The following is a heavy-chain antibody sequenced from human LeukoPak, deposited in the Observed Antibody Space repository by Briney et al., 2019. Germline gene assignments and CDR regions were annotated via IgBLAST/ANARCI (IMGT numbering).Heavy chain of an antibody. CDR1: GFSITTGYY. D-gene: IGHD2-2*01. Sequence: SETLSLTCTVSGFSITTGYYWAWIRQPPGKGLKWIGYIYYSGSTNYNPSLKSRVTISVDTSKNQFSLKLSSVTAADTAVYYCAGTYCSSTSCYGGYYYGMDVWGQGTTVTVSS. CDR3: AGTYCSSTSCYGGYYYGMDV. CDR2: IYYSGST. V-gene: IGHV4-61*01. J-gene: IGHJ6*02.